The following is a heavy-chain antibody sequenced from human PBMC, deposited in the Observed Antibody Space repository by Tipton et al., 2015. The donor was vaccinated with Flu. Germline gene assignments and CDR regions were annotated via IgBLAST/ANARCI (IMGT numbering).Heavy chain of an antibody. J-gene: IGHJ3*02. CDR1: GFTFSSYW. V-gene: IGHV3-7*01. CDR3: ARPVPGTRGAFDI. D-gene: IGHD3-10*01. Sequence: SLRLSCAASGFTFSSYWMSWVHQAPGKGLEWVANIKQDGSEKYYVDSVKGRFTISRDNAKNSLYLQMNSLRAEDTAVYYCARPVPGTRGAFDIWGQGTMVTVSS. CDR2: IKQDGSEK.